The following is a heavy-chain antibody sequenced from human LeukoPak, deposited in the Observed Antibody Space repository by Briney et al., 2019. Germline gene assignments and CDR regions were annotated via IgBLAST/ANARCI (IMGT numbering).Heavy chain of an antibody. CDR1: GYTFTSYA. Sequence: ASVKVSCKASGYTFTSYAMHWVRQAPGQRLEWMGWINAGNGNTKYSQKFQGRVTITRDTSASTAYMELSSLRSEDTAVYYCARGGSTMVRGVIPPIDYWGQGTLVTVSS. V-gene: IGHV1-3*01. CDR3: ARGGSTMVRGVIPPIDY. D-gene: IGHD3-10*01. J-gene: IGHJ4*02. CDR2: INAGNGNT.